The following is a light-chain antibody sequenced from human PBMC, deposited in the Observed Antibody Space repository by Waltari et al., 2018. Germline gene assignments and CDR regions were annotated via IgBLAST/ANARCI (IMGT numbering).Light chain of an antibody. V-gene: IGLV1-44*01. Sequence: VLPQPPSASGTPGQRVPIPCSGRRSNRGPNTVTWDQQPPGTAPKLLMYNTNQRPAGVPDRFSGSKSGTSASLAISGLQSEDEADYYCATWDGSLNGPYVFGTGTKVTVL. CDR3: ATWDGSLNGPYV. CDR1: RSNRGPNT. J-gene: IGLJ1*01. CDR2: NTN.